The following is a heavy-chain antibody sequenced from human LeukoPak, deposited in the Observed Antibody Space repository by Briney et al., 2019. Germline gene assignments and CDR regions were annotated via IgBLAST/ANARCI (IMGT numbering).Heavy chain of an antibody. CDR2: ISSDGSST. D-gene: IGHD5-12*01. J-gene: IGHJ4*02. V-gene: IGHV3-74*01. Sequence: GGSLRLSCAASGFTFSNYWMHWVRQAPGKGLVWVSRISSDGSSTSYADSVKGRFTISRDNAKNTLYLQMNSLRAEDTAVYYCARTAYSDYSLGFWGQETLVTVSS. CDR3: ARTAYSDYSLGF. CDR1: GFTFSNYW.